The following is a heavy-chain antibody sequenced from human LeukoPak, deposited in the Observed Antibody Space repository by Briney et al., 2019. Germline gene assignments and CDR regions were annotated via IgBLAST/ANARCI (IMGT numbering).Heavy chain of an antibody. D-gene: IGHD3-10*01. Sequence: SVKVSCKASGFTFTSPVVQWVRQARGQRLEWIGWIVVGSGNTNYAQKFQERVTITRDMSTSTAYMELSSLRFEDTAVYYCAADRAGSYLRFVYWGQGTPVTVSS. CDR2: IVVGSGNT. J-gene: IGHJ4*02. V-gene: IGHV1-58*01. CDR3: AADRAGSYLRFVY. CDR1: GFTFTSPV.